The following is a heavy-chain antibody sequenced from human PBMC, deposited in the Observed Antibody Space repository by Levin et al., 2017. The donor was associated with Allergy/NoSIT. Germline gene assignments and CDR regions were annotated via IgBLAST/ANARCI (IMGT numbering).Heavy chain of an antibody. CDR3: ARAKKFAEASIDP. Sequence: ASVKVSCKASGYTFTGYYMHWVRQAPGQGLEWMGWINPNSGGTNYAQKFQGRVTMTRDTSISTAYMELSRLRSDNTAVYYCARAKKFAEASIDPWGQGTLVTVSS. D-gene: IGHD3-16*01. J-gene: IGHJ5*02. CDR2: INPNSGGT. CDR1: GYTFTGYY. V-gene: IGHV1-2*02.